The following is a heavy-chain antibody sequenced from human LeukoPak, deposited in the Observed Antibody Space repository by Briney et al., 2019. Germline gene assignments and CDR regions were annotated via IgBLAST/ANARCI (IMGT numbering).Heavy chain of an antibody. Sequence: GGSPRLSCAASGFTFSSYSVNWVRQAPGKGLEWVSSISSSSSYIYYADSVKGRFTISRDNAKNSLYLQMNSLRAEDTAVYYCARGPYDSSGYYYYFDYWGQGTLVTVSS. D-gene: IGHD3-22*01. V-gene: IGHV3-21*03. CDR1: GFTFSSYS. CDR2: ISSSSSYI. CDR3: ARGPYDSSGYYYYFDY. J-gene: IGHJ4*02.